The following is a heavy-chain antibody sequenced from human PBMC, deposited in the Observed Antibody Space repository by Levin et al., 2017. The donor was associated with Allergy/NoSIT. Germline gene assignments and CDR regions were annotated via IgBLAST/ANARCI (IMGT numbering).Heavy chain of an antibody. CDR3: TSPGLRYFEH. CDR2: IYNDGTT. CDR1: GASISRSSFY. D-gene: IGHD5-12*01. V-gene: IGHV4-39*01. J-gene: IGHJ4*02. Sequence: PSETLSLTCTVSGASISRSSFYWGWIRQPPGKGLEWVGSIYNDGTTYYNPSLKSRVIISVDTSKTQFSLRLNSVTAADTAFYYCTSPGLRYFEHWGLGTPVTVSS.